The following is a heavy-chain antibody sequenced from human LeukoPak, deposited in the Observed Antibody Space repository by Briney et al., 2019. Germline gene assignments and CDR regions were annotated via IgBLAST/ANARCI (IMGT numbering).Heavy chain of an antibody. CDR2: IYYSGYT. J-gene: IGHJ3*02. D-gene: IGHD3-10*01. Sequence: SETLSLTCTVSGGSIGSNNYYWGWIRQPPGKGLEWIGSIYYSGYTYYNPSLKSRVTISVDTSKNQFSLKLSSVPAADTAVYYCARGFLRGIGSGSYYTETEADALDIWGQGTMVTVSS. CDR1: GGSIGSNNYY. V-gene: IGHV4-39*07. CDR3: ARGFLRGIGSGSYYTETEADALDI.